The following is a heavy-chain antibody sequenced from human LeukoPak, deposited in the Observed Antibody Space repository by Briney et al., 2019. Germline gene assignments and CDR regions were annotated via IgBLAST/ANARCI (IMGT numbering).Heavy chain of an antibody. V-gene: IGHV3-48*03. CDR1: GFTFSSYE. CDR2: ISSSGSNI. CDR3: AKSRSSSSSHFDY. D-gene: IGHD2-2*01. J-gene: IGHJ4*02. Sequence: GGSLRLSCAASGFTFSSYEMNWVRQAPGKGLEWVSYISSSGSNIYYADSVKGRFTISRDNSKNTLYLQMNSLSAEDTAVYYCAKSRSSSSSHFDYWGQGTLVTVSS.